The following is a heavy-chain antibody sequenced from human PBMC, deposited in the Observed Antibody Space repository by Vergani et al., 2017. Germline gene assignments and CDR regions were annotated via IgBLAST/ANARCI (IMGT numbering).Heavy chain of an antibody. CDR3: SHSYCDGDCYSTLWYYYGMDV. CDR2: IYWNDDK. V-gene: IGHV2-5*01. CDR1: GFSLSTSGVG. D-gene: IGHD2-21*02. Sequence: QITLKESGPTLVKPTQTLTLTCTFSGFSLSTSGVGVGWLRQPPGKALEWLALIYWNDDKRYSPSLKSRLTITKDTSKNQVVLTMTNMDPVDTATYYCSHSYCDGDCYSTLWYYYGMDVWGQGTTVTVSS. J-gene: IGHJ6*02.